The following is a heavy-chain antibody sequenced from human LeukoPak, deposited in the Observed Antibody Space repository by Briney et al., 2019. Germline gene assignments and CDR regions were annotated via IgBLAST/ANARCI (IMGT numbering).Heavy chain of an antibody. D-gene: IGHD1-26*01. CDR2: INHNGNVK. Sequence: GGSLRLSCAASGFTFSSYWMNWARQAPGKGLEWVASINHNGNVKYYVDSVKGRFTISRDNAKNSLYLQMNSLRAEDTAVYYCARALYSGSYFDYWGQGTLVTVSS. V-gene: IGHV3-7*03. CDR3: ARALYSGSYFDY. CDR1: GFTFSSYW. J-gene: IGHJ4*02.